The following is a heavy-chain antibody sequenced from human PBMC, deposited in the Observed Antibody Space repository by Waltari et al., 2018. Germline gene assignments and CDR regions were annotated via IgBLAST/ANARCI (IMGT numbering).Heavy chain of an antibody. D-gene: IGHD3-16*01. V-gene: IGHV3-7*03. Sequence: EVQLVESGGGLVQPGGSLRVSCAAPTFSFRRYWMAWFRQAPGKGLEWVATIRPDGGENFYVDSVKGRFSISRDNAKNSFYLQMNSLRVEDTAIFYCATMGAGRAPDYWGQGTLVTVSS. CDR1: TFSFRRYW. CDR3: ATMGAGRAPDY. CDR2: IRPDGGEN. J-gene: IGHJ4*02.